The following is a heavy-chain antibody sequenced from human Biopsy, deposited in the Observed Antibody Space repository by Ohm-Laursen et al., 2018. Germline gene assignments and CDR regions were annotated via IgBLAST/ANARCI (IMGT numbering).Heavy chain of an antibody. J-gene: IGHJ3*02. CDR3: ARPTNARAGGAPFDI. D-gene: IGHD1-1*01. CDR2: SSGSGNST. Sequence: SLRLSCAASGFPFSNYAMTWVRQAPGKGLEWVSCSSGSGNSTFYADSVKGRFAVSRGNSKNTLYLQMNSLRAEDTAMYYCARPTNARAGGAPFDIWGQGTMVTVSS. CDR1: GFPFSNYA. V-gene: IGHV3-23*01.